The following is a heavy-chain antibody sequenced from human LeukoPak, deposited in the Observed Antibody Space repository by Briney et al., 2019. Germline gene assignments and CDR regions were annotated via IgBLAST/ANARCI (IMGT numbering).Heavy chain of an antibody. CDR2: IFYSGST. CDR1: GGSISSTDYY. CDR3: ARVEYCGGDCYSGDNWFDP. J-gene: IGHJ5*02. V-gene: IGHV4-30-4*01. Sequence: SETLSLTCTVSGGSISSTDYYWSWIRQPPGKGLEWIGYIFYSGSTYYNPSLKSRVAISVDTSKNQFSLKLTSVTAADTAVYYYARVEYCGGDCYSGDNWFDPWGQGTLVTVSS. D-gene: IGHD2-21*02.